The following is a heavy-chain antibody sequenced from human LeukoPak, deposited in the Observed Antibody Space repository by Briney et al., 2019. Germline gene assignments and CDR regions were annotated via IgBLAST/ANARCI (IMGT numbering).Heavy chain of an antibody. CDR2: ISGSGDRT. J-gene: IGHJ4*02. CDR3: AKGYYGSGRYGWFAY. V-gene: IGHV3-23*01. Sequence: GGSLRLSCAASGFAFSSSAMSWVRQAPGRGLEGVSTISGSGDRTYSADSVRGRFTISRDNSKNTLFRHMNRLRAEDTAVYSCAKGYYGSGRYGWFAYWGQRTLLTVYS. CDR1: GFAFSSSA. D-gene: IGHD3-10*01.